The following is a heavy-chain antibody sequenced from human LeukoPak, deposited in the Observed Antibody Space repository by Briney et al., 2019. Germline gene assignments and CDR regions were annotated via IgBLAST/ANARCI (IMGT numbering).Heavy chain of an antibody. V-gene: IGHV4-59*08. J-gene: IGHJ3*02. D-gene: IGHD3-10*01. CDR1: SGSISSYY. CDR2: IYYGGTT. Sequence: SETLSLTCTFSSGSISSYYLNWVRQPPGKGLEWIGYIYYGGTTNYNPSLKSRVTMSVDTTKNQFSLKLNSVTAADTAVYYCARWSFGSGSYAFDIWGQGTMVTVTS. CDR3: ARWSFGSGSYAFDI.